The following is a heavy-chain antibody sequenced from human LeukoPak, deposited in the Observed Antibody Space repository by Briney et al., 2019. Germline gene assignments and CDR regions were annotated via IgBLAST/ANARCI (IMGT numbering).Heavy chain of an antibody. CDR2: IYYSGST. CDR3: ARYTTSWYTFDI. J-gene: IGHJ3*02. V-gene: IGHV4-59*04. D-gene: IGHD6-13*01. CDR1: GGSISSYY. Sequence: SETLSLTCTVSGGSISSYYWSGIRQPPGKGLEWIGYIYYSGSTYYQPSLKSRVTMSVDTSKNQFSLKLSSVTAVDTAVYYCARYTTSWYTFDIWGQGTMVTVSS.